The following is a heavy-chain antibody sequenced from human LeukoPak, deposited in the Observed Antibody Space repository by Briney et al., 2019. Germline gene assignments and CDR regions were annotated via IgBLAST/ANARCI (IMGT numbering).Heavy chain of an antibody. CDR3: AREGRYYDSSGYAPIDY. D-gene: IGHD3-22*01. Sequence: SQTLSLTCTVSGGSISSGGYYWSWIRQHPGKGLEWIGYIYYSGSTNYNPSLKIRVTISVDKSKNQFSLKLSSVTAADTAVYYCAREGRYYDSSGYAPIDYWGQGTLVTVSS. V-gene: IGHV4-31*03. CDR1: GGSISSGGYY. J-gene: IGHJ4*02. CDR2: IYYSGST.